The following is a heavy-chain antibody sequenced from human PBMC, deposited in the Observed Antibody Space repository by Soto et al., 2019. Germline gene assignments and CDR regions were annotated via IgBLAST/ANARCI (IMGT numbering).Heavy chain of an antibody. CDR1: VSLSNAW. V-gene: IGHV3-15*01. Sequence: VSLSNAWITWARQTPGKGLEWVGRIKSKTDGGTTDYAAPVKGRFTISRDDSKNTLYLQMNSLKTEDKAGNYCTTDLRSVNNCSRYAGKNFDYWGQGTLVTVSS. J-gene: IGHJ4*02. CDR3: TTDLRSVNNCSRYAGKNFDY. D-gene: IGHD1-20*01. CDR2: IKSKTDGGTT.